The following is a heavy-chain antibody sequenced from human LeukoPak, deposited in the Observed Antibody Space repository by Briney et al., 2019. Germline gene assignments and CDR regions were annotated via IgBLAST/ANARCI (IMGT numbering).Heavy chain of an antibody. D-gene: IGHD1-1*01. CDR2: IKHDGSEK. Sequence: PGGSLRLSCTASGFPFSTYWMSWVRQAPGKGPEWVANIKHDGSEKHYVDSVKGRFTISRDNAQNSLYLQMNSLRAEDTAMYYCARDLNDWNDETLDYWGQGTLVTVSS. V-gene: IGHV3-7*05. CDR3: ARDLNDWNDETLDY. CDR1: GFPFSTYW. J-gene: IGHJ4*02.